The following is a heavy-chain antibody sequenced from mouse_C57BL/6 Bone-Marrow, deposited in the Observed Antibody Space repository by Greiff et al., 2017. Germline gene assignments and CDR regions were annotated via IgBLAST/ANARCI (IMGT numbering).Heavy chain of an antibody. V-gene: IGHV5-6*01. J-gene: IGHJ3*01. CDR2: ISSGGSYT. Sequence: EVKVVESGGDLVKPGGSLTLSCAASGFTFSSYGMSWVRQTPDKRLEWVATISSGGSYTSYPDSVKGRFTISRDNAKNTLYLQMSSLKSEDTAMYYCARPLGAWFAYWGQGTLVTVSA. CDR1: GFTFSSYG. CDR3: ARPLGAWFAY.